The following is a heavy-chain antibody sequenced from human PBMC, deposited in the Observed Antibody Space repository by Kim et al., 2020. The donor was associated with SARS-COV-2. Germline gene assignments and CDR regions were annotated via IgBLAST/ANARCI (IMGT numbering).Heavy chain of an antibody. CDR3: ARDGDYYDSAGYPDYFDS. Sequence: VKGRLTISRDNAVNSLYLQLDSLGAEDTAVYYCARDGDYYDSAGYPDYFDSWGQGTLVTVSS. D-gene: IGHD3-22*01. J-gene: IGHJ4*02. V-gene: IGHV3-48*03.